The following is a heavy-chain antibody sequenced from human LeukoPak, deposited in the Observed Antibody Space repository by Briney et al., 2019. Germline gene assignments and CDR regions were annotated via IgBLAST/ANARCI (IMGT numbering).Heavy chain of an antibody. V-gene: IGHV1-24*01. CDR2: FAPGDGET. CDR3: ATEIVGYGDVNYFDS. CDR1: GYSLAEVS. Sequence: ASVKVSCKISGYSLAEVSMHWVRQAPGKGLEWMGGFAPGDGETIYAQNFQGRLIVTEDTSTDTAYMELSSLRPDDTAVYYCATEIVGYGDVNYFDSWGQGTLVTVSS. J-gene: IGHJ4*02. D-gene: IGHD4-17*01.